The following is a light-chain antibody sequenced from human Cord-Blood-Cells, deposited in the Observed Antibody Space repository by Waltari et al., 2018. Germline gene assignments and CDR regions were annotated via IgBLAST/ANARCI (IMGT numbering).Light chain of an antibody. Sequence: SYVLTQPPSVSVAPGKTARITCGGNNIGSKSVHWYQQQPGQAPVLVIYYESDRPSGIPERFSGSNSGNTATLTISRVEAGDEADYYCQVWDSSSDHVVFGGGTKLTVL. V-gene: IGLV3-21*04. J-gene: IGLJ2*01. CDR1: NIGSKS. CDR2: YES. CDR3: QVWDSSSDHVV.